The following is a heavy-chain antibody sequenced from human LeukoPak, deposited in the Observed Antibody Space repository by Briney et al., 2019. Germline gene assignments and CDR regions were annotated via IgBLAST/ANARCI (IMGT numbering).Heavy chain of an antibody. CDR1: GYTFTGYY. V-gene: IGHV1-2*02. J-gene: IGHJ4*02. CDR3: AEVRDTAMALDY. Sequence: ASVKVSCKASGYTFTGYYMHWVRQAPGQGLEWMGWINPNSGGTNYAQKFQGRVTMTRDTSISTAYMELSRLRSDDTAVYYCAEVRDTAMALDYRGQGTLVTVSS. D-gene: IGHD5-18*01. CDR2: INPNSGGT.